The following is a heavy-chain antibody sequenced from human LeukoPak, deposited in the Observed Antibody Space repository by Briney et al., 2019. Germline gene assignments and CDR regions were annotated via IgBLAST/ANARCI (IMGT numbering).Heavy chain of an antibody. J-gene: IGHJ4*02. D-gene: IGHD1-26*01. CDR2: IRSKTNSYAT. Sequence: GSLRLSCAASGFSFSDSAMHWVRQASGKGLEWIGRIRSKTNSYATTYGASVKGRFTISRDDSKNTAYLQMNSLKTEDTAVYYCTTYAREGATGFFYYWGQGTLVTVSS. V-gene: IGHV3-73*01. CDR1: GFSFSDSA. CDR3: TTYAREGATGFFYY.